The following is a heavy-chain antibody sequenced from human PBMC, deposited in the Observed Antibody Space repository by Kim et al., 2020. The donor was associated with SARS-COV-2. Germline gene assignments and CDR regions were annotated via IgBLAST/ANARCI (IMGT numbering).Heavy chain of an antibody. J-gene: IGHJ6*02. Sequence: GGSLRLSCAASGFTFSSYGMHWVRQAPGKGLEWVAVIWYDGSNKYYADSVKGRFTISRDNSKNTLYLQMNSLRAEDTAVYYCARDTSCGGSCYFYYGDYDPLPYYYGMDVWGQGTTVTVSS. CDR1: GFTFSSYG. D-gene: IGHD2-15*01. CDR2: IWYDGSNK. CDR3: ARDTSCGGSCYFYYGDYDPLPYYYGMDV. V-gene: IGHV3-33*01.